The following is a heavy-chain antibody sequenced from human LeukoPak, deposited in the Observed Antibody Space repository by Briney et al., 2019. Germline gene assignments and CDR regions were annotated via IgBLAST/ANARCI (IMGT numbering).Heavy chain of an antibody. V-gene: IGHV3-53*01. J-gene: IGHJ3*02. CDR1: GFTVSSNY. Sequence: GGSLRLSCAASGFTVSSNYMSCVRQAPGKGLEWVSVIYSGGSTYYADSVKGRFTISRDNSKNTLYLQMNSLRAEDTAVYYCARENVGGAFDIWGQGTMVTVSS. D-gene: IGHD1-26*01. CDR3: ARENVGGAFDI. CDR2: IYSGGST.